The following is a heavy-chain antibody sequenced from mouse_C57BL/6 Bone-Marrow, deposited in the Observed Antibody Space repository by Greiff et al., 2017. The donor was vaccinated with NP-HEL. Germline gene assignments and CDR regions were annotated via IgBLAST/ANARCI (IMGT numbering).Heavy chain of an antibody. CDR3: ARWGYYYGSSS. J-gene: IGHJ3*01. Sequence: QVQLQQPGAELVMPGASVKLSCKASGYTFTSYWMHWVKQRPGQGLEWIGEIDPSDSYTNYNQKFKGKSTLTVDKSSSTAYMQLSRLTSEDSAVYYCARWGYYYGSSSWGQGTLVTVSA. CDR2: IDPSDSYT. CDR1: GYTFTSYW. D-gene: IGHD1-1*01. V-gene: IGHV1-69*01.